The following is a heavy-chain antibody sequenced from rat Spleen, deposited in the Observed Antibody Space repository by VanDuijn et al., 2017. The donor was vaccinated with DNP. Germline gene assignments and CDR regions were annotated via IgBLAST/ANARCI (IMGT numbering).Heavy chain of an antibody. V-gene: IGHV5-58*01. CDR2: INPDGSVT. D-gene: IGHD1-1*01. J-gene: IGHJ3*01. CDR1: GFTFSSYW. Sequence: EVKLMETGGGLVQPGRSLKLSCVASGFTFSSYWMFWIRQAPGQGLEWIAAINPDGSVTYYRGSVKGRFTVSRNNAENTVYLQMNSLRSEDTATYYCAKDLQWYAMDAWGQGTLVTVSS. CDR3: AKDLQWYAMDA.